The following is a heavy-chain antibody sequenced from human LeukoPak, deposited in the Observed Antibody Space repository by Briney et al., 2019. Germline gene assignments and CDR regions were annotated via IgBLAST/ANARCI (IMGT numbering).Heavy chain of an antibody. CDR2: ISYDGSNK. V-gene: IGHV3-30-3*01. Sequence: GGSLRLSCAASGFTFSSYAMHWVRQAPGKGLEWVAVISYDGSNKYYADSVKGRFTISRDNYKNTLYLQMNSLRAEDTAVYYCAREAVAEYYFDYWGQGTLVTVSS. D-gene: IGHD6-19*01. J-gene: IGHJ4*02. CDR1: GFTFSSYA. CDR3: AREAVAEYYFDY.